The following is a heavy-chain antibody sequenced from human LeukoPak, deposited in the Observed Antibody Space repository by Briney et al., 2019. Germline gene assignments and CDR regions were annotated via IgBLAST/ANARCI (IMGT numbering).Heavy chain of an antibody. CDR1: GSTFSDYY. CDR2: ISSSGSTI. V-gene: IGHV3-11*04. Sequence: GGSLRLSCAASGSTFSDYYMSWIRQAPGKGQEWVSYISSSGSTIYYADSVRGRFTISRDNAKNSLYLQMNSLRAEDTAVYYCAKTLAAAGNFDYWGQGTLVTVSS. D-gene: IGHD6-13*01. CDR3: AKTLAAAGNFDY. J-gene: IGHJ4*02.